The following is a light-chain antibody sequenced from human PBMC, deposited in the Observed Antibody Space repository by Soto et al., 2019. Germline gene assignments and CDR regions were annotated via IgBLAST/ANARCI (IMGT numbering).Light chain of an antibody. Sequence: IVMTQSPATLSVTPGERATLSCRASQSISSDVAWYQQKPGQAPRLLIHDASNGATGIPARFSGSGSGTDFTLTISFLEPEDFAVFYCQQRSNWPPTFGQGTKVDIK. CDR1: QSISSD. CDR3: QQRSNWPPT. CDR2: DAS. V-gene: IGKV3-11*01. J-gene: IGKJ1*01.